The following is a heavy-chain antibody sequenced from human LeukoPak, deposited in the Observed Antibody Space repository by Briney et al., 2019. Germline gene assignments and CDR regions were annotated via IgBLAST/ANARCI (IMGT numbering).Heavy chain of an antibody. CDR1: GFTFDDYG. V-gene: IGHV3-20*04. CDR2: INWNGGST. Sequence: PGGSLRLSCAASGFTFDDYGMSWVRQAPGKGLEWVSGINWNGGSTGYADSVKGRFTISRDNAKNSLYLQMNSLRPEDTALYYCTKGSFGGGLSFDCWGQGTLVTVSS. CDR3: TKGSFGGGLSFDC. J-gene: IGHJ4*02. D-gene: IGHD3-16*01.